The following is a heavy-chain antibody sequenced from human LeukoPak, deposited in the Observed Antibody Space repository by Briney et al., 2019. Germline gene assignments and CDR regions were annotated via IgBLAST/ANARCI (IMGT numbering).Heavy chain of an antibody. CDR2: ISGSSSST. CDR1: GFTSSDYY. J-gene: IGHJ4*02. V-gene: IGHV3-11*06. Sequence: GGSLRLSCAASGFTSSDYYMSWIRQAPGKGLEWVSYISGSSSSTNYADSVKGRFTISRDNAKNSLYLQMNSLRAEDTAVYYCARDQGENYDSSGYYPYWGQGTLVTVSS. CDR3: ARDQGENYDSSGYYPY. D-gene: IGHD3-22*01.